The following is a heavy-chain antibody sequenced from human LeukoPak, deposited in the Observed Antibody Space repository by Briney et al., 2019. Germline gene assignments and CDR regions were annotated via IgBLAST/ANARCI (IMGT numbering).Heavy chain of an antibody. J-gene: IGHJ4*02. CDR2: IYHSGST. Sequence: SETLSLTCTVSGYSISSGFYWGWIRQPPGKGLEWIGNIYHSGSTYYNPSLKSRVTISVDTSKNQFSLKLISVTAADTAVYYCARILTGYSQYFDYWGQGTLVTVSS. D-gene: IGHD3-9*01. CDR1: GYSISSGFY. V-gene: IGHV4-38-2*02. CDR3: ARILTGYSQYFDY.